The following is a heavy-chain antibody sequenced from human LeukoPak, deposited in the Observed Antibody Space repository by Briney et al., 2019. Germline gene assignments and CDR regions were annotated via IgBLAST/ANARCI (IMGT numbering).Heavy chain of an antibody. Sequence: SETLSLTCNVSGGSISSYYWSWIRQPPGKGLEWIGYIYYSGRTNYNPSLKSRVTISVDTSKNQLSLKVNSVPAADTAVYYCARLAAVAGDFDYWGQGALVTVSS. CDR1: GGSISSYY. V-gene: IGHV4-59*08. CDR2: IYYSGRT. CDR3: ARLAAVAGDFDY. D-gene: IGHD6-19*01. J-gene: IGHJ4*02.